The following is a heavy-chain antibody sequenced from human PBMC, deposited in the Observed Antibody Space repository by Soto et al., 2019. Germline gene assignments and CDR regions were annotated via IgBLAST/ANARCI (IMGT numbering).Heavy chain of an antibody. CDR1: GFTFSNYA. Sequence: EVHLLESGGGLVQPGGSLRLSCAASGFTFSNYAMSWVRQAPGKGLQWVSAIGGSGGSSYYADSVKGRFTISRDNSKNTLYLQLNSLRAEDTAVYYCAKDIADIVVIPASISAYYALHVWGQGTTVTVSS. CDR3: AKDIADIVVIPASISAYYALHV. J-gene: IGHJ6*02. D-gene: IGHD2-2*01. CDR2: IGGSGGSS. V-gene: IGHV3-23*01.